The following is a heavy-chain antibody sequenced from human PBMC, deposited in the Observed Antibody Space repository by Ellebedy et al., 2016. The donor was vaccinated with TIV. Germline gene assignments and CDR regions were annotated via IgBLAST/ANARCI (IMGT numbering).Heavy chain of an antibody. CDR3: ARVVWQQPVSYAFDI. Sequence: MPSETLSLTCIVSGGSISSYYWSWIRQPPGKGLEWIGSISYSGSTNYNPPLKSRVTILVDTSKNQFSLRLTSVTAADTAVYYCARVVWQQPVSYAFDIWGQGTMVTVSS. V-gene: IGHV4-59*01. J-gene: IGHJ3*02. D-gene: IGHD6-13*01. CDR2: ISYSGST. CDR1: GGSISSYY.